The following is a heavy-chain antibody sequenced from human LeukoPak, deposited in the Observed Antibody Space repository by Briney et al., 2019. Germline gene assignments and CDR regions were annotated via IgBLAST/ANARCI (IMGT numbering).Heavy chain of an antibody. CDR3: ARDPSWGGPNDY. Sequence: SETLSLTCAVYGGSFSGYYWSWIRQPPGKGLEWIGEINHSGSTNYNPSLKSRVTISVDTSKNQFSLKLSSVTAADTAVYYCARDPSWGGPNDYWGQGILVTVSS. D-gene: IGHD2-21*01. CDR2: INHSGST. J-gene: IGHJ4*02. CDR1: GGSFSGYY. V-gene: IGHV4-34*01.